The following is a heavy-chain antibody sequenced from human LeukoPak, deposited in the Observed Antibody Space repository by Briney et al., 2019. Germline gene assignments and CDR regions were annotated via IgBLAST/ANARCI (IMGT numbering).Heavy chain of an antibody. CDR2: IYHSGST. V-gene: IGHV4-59*01. CDR1: GDSISSYY. D-gene: IGHD4-23*01. Sequence: SETLSLTCTVSGDSISSYYWSWIRQPPGKGLEWIGYIYHSGSTNYNPSLKSRVTISVDTSKNQFSLKLSSVTAADTAVYYCARTRAYGGRPDYWGQGTLVTVSS. J-gene: IGHJ4*02. CDR3: ARTRAYGGRPDY.